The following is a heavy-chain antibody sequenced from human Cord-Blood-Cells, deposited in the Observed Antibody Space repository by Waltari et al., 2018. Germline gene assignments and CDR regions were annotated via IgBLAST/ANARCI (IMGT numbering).Heavy chain of an antibody. CDR1: GGSFSGYY. V-gene: IGHV4-34*01. J-gene: IGHJ6*03. CDR2: INHSGST. CDR3: ASFHYYYMDV. Sequence: QVQLQQWGAGLLKPSETLSLTCAVYGGSFSGYYWSWIRQPPGKGLEWIGEINHSGSTTYNPSLKSRVTISVDTSKNQFSLKLSSVTAADTAVYYCASFHYYYMDVWGKGTTVTVSS.